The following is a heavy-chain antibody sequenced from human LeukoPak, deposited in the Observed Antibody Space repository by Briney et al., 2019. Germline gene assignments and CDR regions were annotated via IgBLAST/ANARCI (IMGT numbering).Heavy chain of an antibody. J-gene: IGHJ4*02. D-gene: IGHD2-21*01. Sequence: WETLSLTCNVSGGSISGYYWNWIRQPAGKGLEWVGRVYTSGSTNYNPSLKSRVTMSVDTSKNQFSLNLSSVTAADTAVYYCARARGGDSRTFDYWGQGTLVTVSS. V-gene: IGHV4-4*07. CDR2: VYTSGST. CDR1: GGSISGYY. CDR3: ARARGGDSRTFDY.